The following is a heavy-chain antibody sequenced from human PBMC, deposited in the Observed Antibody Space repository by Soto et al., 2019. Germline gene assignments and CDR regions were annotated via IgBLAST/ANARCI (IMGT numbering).Heavy chain of an antibody. J-gene: IGHJ5*02. Sequence: GAALRLCWASARCTFRTDAMSWGRQAPGKGLEWVSAIPGSGDTQYYPDSVKGRFTITRDNYKNTLYLPITSLRAEDTAIFYCAKETLFNWFDPWGQGTQVTVSS. CDR2: IPGSGDTQ. D-gene: IGHD2-15*01. CDR1: RCTFRTDA. V-gene: IGHV3-23*01. CDR3: AKETLFNWFDP.